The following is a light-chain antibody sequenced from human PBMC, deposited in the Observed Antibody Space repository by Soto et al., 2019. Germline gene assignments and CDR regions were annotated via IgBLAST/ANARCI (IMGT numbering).Light chain of an antibody. Sequence: EIVLTQSPGTLSLSPGERATLSCRASQSVDSSHLAWYQHRPGRAPRLLVYGASRRATGIPDRFSGSGSGTEFILTISGLEPEDSGIYHCHQHGGSPETFGQGTKVDIK. CDR1: QSVDSSH. J-gene: IGKJ1*01. V-gene: IGKV3-20*01. CDR2: GAS. CDR3: HQHGGSPET.